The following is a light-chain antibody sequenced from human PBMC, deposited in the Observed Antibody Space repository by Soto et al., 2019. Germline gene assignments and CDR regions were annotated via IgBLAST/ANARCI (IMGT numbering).Light chain of an antibody. CDR2: AAS. J-gene: IGKJ1*01. V-gene: IGKV1-27*01. CDR3: QKYNSDLYRG. Sequence: DIQMTQSPSSLSASVGDRVTITCRASQGISNYLAWYQQKPGKVPKLLIYAASTLQSGVPSRFSGSGSGTDFTLTITSLQPEDVATYYCQKYNSDLYRGFGQWTKVEIK. CDR1: QGISNY.